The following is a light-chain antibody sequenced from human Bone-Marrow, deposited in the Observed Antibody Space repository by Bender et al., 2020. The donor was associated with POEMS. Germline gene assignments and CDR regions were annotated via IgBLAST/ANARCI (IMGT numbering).Light chain of an antibody. V-gene: IGLV2-18*02. J-gene: IGLJ1*01. CDR2: EVS. CDR1: TSDVGSYNR. Sequence: QSALTQPPSVSGSPGQTVTISCTGTTSDVGSYNRVSWYQQPPGTAPKLIIYEVSRRPPGPPCRFSGSTAATAASLTISCPQAEEEADYCCSSYTTASTYVFGPGTRVTVL. CDR3: SSYTTASTYV.